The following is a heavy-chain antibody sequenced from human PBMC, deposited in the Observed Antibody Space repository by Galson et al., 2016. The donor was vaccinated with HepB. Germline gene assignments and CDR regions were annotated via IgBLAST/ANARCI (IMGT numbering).Heavy chain of an antibody. Sequence: QSGAEVKKPGESLKISCKGSGYRFSSYYIAWVRQMPGKGLEWMGIIYPGDSDTRYSPSFQGQVTISADKSITTAYLQWSSLKASDTAIYYCARSFQAYYFDYWGQGALVTFSS. CDR1: GYRFSSYY. J-gene: IGHJ4*02. CDR3: ARSFQAYYFDY. CDR2: IYPGDSDT. V-gene: IGHV5-51*01.